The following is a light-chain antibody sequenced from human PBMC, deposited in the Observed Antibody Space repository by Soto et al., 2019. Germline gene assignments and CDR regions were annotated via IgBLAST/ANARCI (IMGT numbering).Light chain of an antibody. Sequence: QSALTQAASGSGSPGQSITISCTGTSSDVGGYNYVSWYQQHPGKAPKLMIYDVSNRPSGVSNRFSGSKSGNTASLTISGLQAEDEADYYCSSYTSSSPWYVFGTGTKLTVL. CDR1: SSDVGGYNY. CDR3: SSYTSSSPWYV. CDR2: DVS. J-gene: IGLJ1*01. V-gene: IGLV2-14*01.